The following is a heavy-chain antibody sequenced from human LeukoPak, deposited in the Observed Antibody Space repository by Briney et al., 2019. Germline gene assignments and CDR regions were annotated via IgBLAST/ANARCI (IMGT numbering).Heavy chain of an antibody. CDR3: ARVYDSSGYYYVGVDY. D-gene: IGHD3-22*01. V-gene: IGHV3-66*01. J-gene: IGHJ4*02. CDR1: GFTVSSNY. CDR2: IYSGGST. Sequence: GGSLRLSCAASGFTVSSNYMSWVRQAPGKGLEWVSVIYSGGSTYYADSVKGRFTISRDNSKNTLYLQLNSLRAEDTAVYYCARVYDSSGYYYVGVDYWGRGTLVTVSS.